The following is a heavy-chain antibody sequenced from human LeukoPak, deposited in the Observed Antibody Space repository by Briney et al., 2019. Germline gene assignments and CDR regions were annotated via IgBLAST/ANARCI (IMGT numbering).Heavy chain of an antibody. CDR2: IRYDGSNK. J-gene: IGHJ6*03. D-gene: IGHD6-19*01. CDR3: ARQPFSISSGWSNYYYYYMDV. CDR1: GFTFSNYV. Sequence: GGSLRLSCAASGFTFSNYVMHWVRQPPGKGLEWVSLIRYDGSNKYYADSVKGRFTISRDNSKNTLYLQMNSLRAEDTAVYYCARQPFSISSGWSNYYYYYMDVWGKGTTVTVSS. V-gene: IGHV3-33*01.